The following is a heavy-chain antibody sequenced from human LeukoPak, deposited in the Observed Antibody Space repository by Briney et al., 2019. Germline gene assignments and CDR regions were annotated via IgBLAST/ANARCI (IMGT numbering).Heavy chain of an antibody. J-gene: IGHJ6*03. D-gene: IGHD2-2*01. CDR2: IYYSGST. CDR1: GGSISSSSYY. V-gene: IGHV4-39*07. Sequence: PSETLSLTCTVSGGSISSSSYYWGWIRQPPGKGLEWIGSIYYSGSTYYNPSLKSRVTISVDTSKNQFSLKLSSVTAADTAVYYCARSDPVRYCSSTSCYYYYHMDVWGKGTTVTISS. CDR3: ARSDPVRYCSSTSCYYYYHMDV.